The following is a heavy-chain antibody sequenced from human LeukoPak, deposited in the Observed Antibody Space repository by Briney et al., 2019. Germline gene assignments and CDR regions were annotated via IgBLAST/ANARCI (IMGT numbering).Heavy chain of an antibody. J-gene: IGHJ4*02. Sequence: SLRLSCAASGFTFSDYYMSWIRQAPGKGLEWVGFIRSKGYGGTTEYAASVKGRFTISRDDSKSIAYLQMNSLKTEDTAVYYCTRGEGYCSGGSCFDYWGQGTLVTVSS. CDR2: IRSKGYGGTT. CDR3: TRGEGYCSGGSCFDY. V-gene: IGHV3-49*03. D-gene: IGHD2-15*01. CDR1: GFTFSDYY.